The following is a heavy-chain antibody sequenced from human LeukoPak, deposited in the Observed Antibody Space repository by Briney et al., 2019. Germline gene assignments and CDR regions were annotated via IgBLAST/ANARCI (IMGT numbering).Heavy chain of an antibody. Sequence: ASVKVSCKASGYTFTDYYMHYVRQAPGQGLEWMGRINPNSGAADYAQKFQGRVTMTRDTSISTAYMDLSSLKSDDTAVYYCARESWGRKDAFDIWGQGTMVTVSS. D-gene: IGHD3-16*01. J-gene: IGHJ3*02. CDR1: GYTFTDYY. CDR3: ARESWGRKDAFDI. V-gene: IGHV1-2*06. CDR2: INPNSGAA.